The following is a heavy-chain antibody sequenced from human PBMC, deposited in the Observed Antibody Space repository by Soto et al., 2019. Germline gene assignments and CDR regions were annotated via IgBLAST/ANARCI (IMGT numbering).Heavy chain of an antibody. J-gene: IGHJ6*02. CDR1: GYTFSDYA. CDR2: ISAYNGNT. Sequence: GASVKVSCKASGYTFSDYAIHWVRQAPGQRPEWMGWISAYNGNTNYAQKLQGRVTMTTDTSTSTAYMELRSLRSDDTAVYYCARDPFIVVVPAAHYYYYGMDVWGQGT. D-gene: IGHD2-2*01. CDR3: ARDPFIVVVPAAHYYYYGMDV. V-gene: IGHV1-18*01.